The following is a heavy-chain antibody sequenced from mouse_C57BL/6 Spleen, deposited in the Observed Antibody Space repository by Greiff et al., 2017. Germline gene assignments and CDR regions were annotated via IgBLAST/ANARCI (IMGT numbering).Heavy chain of an antibody. V-gene: IGHV1-50*01. J-gene: IGHJ4*01. CDR3: ARGGLRLRDAMDY. CDR2: IDPADSYT. CDR1: GYTFTSYW. Sequence: QVQLQQPGAELVKPGASVKLSCKASGYTFTSYWMQWVKQRPGQGLEWIGEIDPADSYTNYNQKFKGKATLTEDTSSSTAYKQLSSLASEDAAVYCCARGGLRLRDAMDYWGQGTSVTVSS. D-gene: IGHD3-2*02.